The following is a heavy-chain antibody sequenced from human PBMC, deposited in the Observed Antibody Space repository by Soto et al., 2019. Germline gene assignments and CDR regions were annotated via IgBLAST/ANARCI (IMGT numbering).Heavy chain of an antibody. CDR2: IKEDGSEK. CDR1: GLTFSVHW. V-gene: IGHV3-7*01. Sequence: EVQLVESGGGLVQPGGSLRLSCAASGLTFSVHWMSWVRQAPGKGLEWVARIKEDGSEKQYVDSVKGRFTISRDNAESSLDLQMNYVRDEDTAVYYCMTDFQAFWGQGTLVTVSS. J-gene: IGHJ4*02. CDR3: MTDFQAF.